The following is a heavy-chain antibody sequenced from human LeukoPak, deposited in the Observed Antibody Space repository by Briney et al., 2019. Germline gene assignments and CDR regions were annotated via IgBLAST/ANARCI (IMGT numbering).Heavy chain of an antibody. V-gene: IGHV3-23*01. J-gene: IGHJ4*02. Sequence: PGRSLRLSCAASGFTFSSYAMSWVRQAPGKGLEWVSGISGSGGSTYYADFVKGRFTISRDNSKNTLYLQMNSLRAEDTAVYYCARALWFGEFLFDYWGQGTLVTVSS. D-gene: IGHD3-10*01. CDR1: GFTFSSYA. CDR2: ISGSGGST. CDR3: ARALWFGEFLFDY.